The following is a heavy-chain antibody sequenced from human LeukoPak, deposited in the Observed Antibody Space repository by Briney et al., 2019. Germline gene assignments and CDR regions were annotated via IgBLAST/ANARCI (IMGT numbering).Heavy chain of an antibody. D-gene: IGHD6-13*01. Sequence: SETLSLTCTVSGGSISSYYWSWIRQPPGKGLEWIGYIYYSGSTNYNPSLKSRVTISVDTSKNQFSLKLSSVTAADTAVYYCARARDEYSSSWYDYWGQGTLVTVSS. J-gene: IGHJ4*02. V-gene: IGHV4-59*01. CDR1: GGSISSYY. CDR2: IYYSGST. CDR3: ARARDEYSSSWYDY.